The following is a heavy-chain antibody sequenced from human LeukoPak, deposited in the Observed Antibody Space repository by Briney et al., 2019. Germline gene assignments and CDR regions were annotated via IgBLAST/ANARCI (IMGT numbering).Heavy chain of an antibody. J-gene: IGHJ4*02. CDR2: INHSGST. Sequence: SETLSLTCAVYGGSFSGYYWSWIRQPPGKGLEWIGEINHSGSTNYNPSLKSRVTISVDTSKNQFSLKLSSVTAADTAVYYCARSGVLLWFGELLFDYWGQGTLVTVSS. CDR1: GGSFSGYY. D-gene: IGHD3-10*01. V-gene: IGHV4-34*01. CDR3: ARSGVLLWFGELLFDY.